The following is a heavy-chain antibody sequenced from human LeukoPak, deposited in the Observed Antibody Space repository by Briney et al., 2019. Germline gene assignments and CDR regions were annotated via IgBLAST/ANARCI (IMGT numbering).Heavy chain of an antibody. CDR2: IYTSGST. J-gene: IGHJ4*02. D-gene: IGHD3-22*01. CDR3: ARDGYRYDSSGYYLDY. CDR1: GGSISSYY. Sequence: SETLSLTCTVSGGSISSYYWSWIRQPAGKGLEWLGRIYTSGSTNYNPSLKSRVTMSVDTSKNQFSLKLSSVTAADTAVHYCARDGYRYDSSGYYLDYWGQGTLVTVSS. V-gene: IGHV4-4*07.